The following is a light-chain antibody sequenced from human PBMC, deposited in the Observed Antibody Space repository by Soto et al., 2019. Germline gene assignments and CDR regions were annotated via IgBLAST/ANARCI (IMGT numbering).Light chain of an antibody. CDR3: LQDYNYPLT. Sequence: AIQLTQSPSSLSASVVDSFTITCLASQDITSYLAWYQQKPGKAPKILIYKASSLESGVPSRFSGSGSGTDFTLTISSLQPEDFATYYCLQDYNYPLTFGGGNKGDIK. V-gene: IGKV1-6*02. CDR2: KAS. J-gene: IGKJ4*01. CDR1: QDITSY.